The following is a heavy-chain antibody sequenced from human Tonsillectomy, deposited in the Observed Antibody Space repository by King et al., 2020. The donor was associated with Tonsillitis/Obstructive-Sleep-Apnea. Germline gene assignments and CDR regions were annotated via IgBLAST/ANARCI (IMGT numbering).Heavy chain of an antibody. V-gene: IGHV4-59*01. CDR1: DDSISSYY. Sequence: VQLQESGPGLVKPSETLSLTCTVSDDSISSYYWSWIRQPPGKGLEWIAYIYYSGTTNYNPSLKRRVTISLDTSKNQFSLKLSSVTAADTAVYYCARTSLDYGDYEFTYSIDVWGKGTTVSVSS. CDR3: ARTSLDYGDYEFTYSIDV. J-gene: IGHJ6*03. D-gene: IGHD4-17*01. CDR2: IYYSGTT.